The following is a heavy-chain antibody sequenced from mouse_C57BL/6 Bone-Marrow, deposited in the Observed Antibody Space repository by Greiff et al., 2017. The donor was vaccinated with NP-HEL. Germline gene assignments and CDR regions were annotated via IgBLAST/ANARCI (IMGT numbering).Heavy chain of an antibody. Sequence: QVQLQQPGAELVKPAPSFSLSFPSSGYTFTSYWMQWVKQRPGQGLEWIGEIDPSASSTRCKKKFKGKATLTVDTSSSTAYMQHSSLTSEDSAVYYCAREGNHYYGSSYRWYFDVWGTGTTVTVSS. CDR3: AREGNHYYGSSYRWYFDV. CDR1: GYTFTSYW. J-gene: IGHJ1*03. V-gene: IGHV1-50*01. CDR2: IDPSASST. D-gene: IGHD1-1*01.